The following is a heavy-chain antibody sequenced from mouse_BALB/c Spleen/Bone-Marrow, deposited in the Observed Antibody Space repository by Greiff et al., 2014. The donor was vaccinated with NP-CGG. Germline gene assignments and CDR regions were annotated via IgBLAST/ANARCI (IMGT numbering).Heavy chain of an antibody. Sequence: EVKLVESGGGLVKPGGSLKLSCAASGFTFSSYAMSWVRQTPEKRLEWVGTISSGGSYTYYPDSVKGRFTISRDNAKNTLYLQMSSLRSENTAMYYCARRSLYRYDAGAMDYWGQGTSVTVSS. CDR1: GFTFSSYA. V-gene: IGHV5-9-3*01. J-gene: IGHJ4*01. CDR3: ARRSLYRYDAGAMDY. D-gene: IGHD2-14*01. CDR2: ISSGGSYT.